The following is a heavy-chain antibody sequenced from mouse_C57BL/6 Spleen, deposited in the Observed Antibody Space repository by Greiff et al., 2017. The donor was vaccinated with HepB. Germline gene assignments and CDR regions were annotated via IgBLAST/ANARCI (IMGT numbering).Heavy chain of an antibody. CDR1: GYTFTSYG. CDR2: IYPRSGNT. D-gene: IGHD1-1*01. J-gene: IGHJ2*01. V-gene: IGHV1-81*01. Sequence: QVQLQQSGAELARPGASVKLSCKASGYTFTSYGISWVKQRTGQGLEWIGEIYPRSGNTYYNEKFKGQATLTADKSSSTAYMELRSLTSEDSAVYFCAREGGKLLHYFDYWGQGTTLTVSS. CDR3: AREGGKLLHYFDY.